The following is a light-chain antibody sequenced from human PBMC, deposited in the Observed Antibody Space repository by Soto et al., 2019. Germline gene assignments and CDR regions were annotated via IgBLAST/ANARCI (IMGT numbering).Light chain of an antibody. V-gene: IGKV3-15*01. Sequence: EIVMTQSPATLSVSPGERATLSCRVSQSVSTNLAWYQQKPGLTPRLLIYGASTRATGIPARFSGSGSGTEFTLTISSLQSEDSAVYYCQQYNNWPPATFGQGTRLEIK. J-gene: IGKJ2*01. CDR3: QQYNNWPPAT. CDR1: QSVSTN. CDR2: GAS.